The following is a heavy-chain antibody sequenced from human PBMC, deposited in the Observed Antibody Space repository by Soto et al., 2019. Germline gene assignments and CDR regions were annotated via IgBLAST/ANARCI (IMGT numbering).Heavy chain of an antibody. CDR3: ARDQHDFWSGWSVASAFDI. CDR1: GDSVSSNSAA. V-gene: IGHV6-1*01. D-gene: IGHD3-3*01. Sequence: SQTLSLTCAISGDSVSSNSAAWNWIRQSPSRGLEWLGRTYYRSKWYNDYAVSVKSRITINPDTSKNQFSLQLNSVTPEDTAVYYCARDQHDFWSGWSVASAFDIWGQGTMVTVSS. CDR2: TYYRSKWYN. J-gene: IGHJ3*02.